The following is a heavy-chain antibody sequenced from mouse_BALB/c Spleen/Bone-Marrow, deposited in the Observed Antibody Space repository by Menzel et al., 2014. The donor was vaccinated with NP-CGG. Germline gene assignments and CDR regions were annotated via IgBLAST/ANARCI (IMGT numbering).Heavy chain of an antibody. CDR3: AGMWEAMDY. V-gene: IGHV5-4*02. Sequence: EVKLMESGGGLVKPGGSLKLSCAASGFTFSDYYMYWVRQTPEKRLEWVATISDGGTYTYYPDSVRGRFTISRDNAKNNLYLQMSSLKSEDTAMYYCAGMWEAMDYWGQRTSVTVSS. D-gene: IGHD4-1*01. J-gene: IGHJ4*01. CDR2: ISDGGTYT. CDR1: GFTFSDYY.